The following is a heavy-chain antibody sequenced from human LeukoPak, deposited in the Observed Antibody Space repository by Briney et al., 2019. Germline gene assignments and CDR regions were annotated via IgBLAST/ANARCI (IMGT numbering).Heavy chain of an antibody. D-gene: IGHD3-22*01. CDR1: RFTSSRYR. Sequence: PGGPLRLSCAASRFTSSRYRMLWVRQAPGRGLEWVANIKQDGSEKYYVDSVKGRFTISRDNAKNSVFLHMNSLRVEDTAVYYCASVFWGSSGYYFEYWGQGALVTVSS. V-gene: IGHV3-7*02. CDR2: IKQDGSEK. CDR3: ASVFWGSSGYYFEY. J-gene: IGHJ4*02.